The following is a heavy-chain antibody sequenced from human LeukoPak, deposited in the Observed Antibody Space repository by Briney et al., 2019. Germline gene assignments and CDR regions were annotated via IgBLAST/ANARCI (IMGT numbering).Heavy chain of an antibody. V-gene: IGHV3-30*02. CDR3: AKSSWFDSFDY. CDR2: IRYDGSNK. Sequence: GGSLRLSCAASGFTFSSYGMHWVRQAPGKGLEWVAFIRYDGSNKYYAESVKGRFTISRDNSKYTVYLQMNSLRAEDTAVYYCAKSSWFDSFDYWGQGTLVTVSP. D-gene: IGHD6-13*01. CDR1: GFTFSSYG. J-gene: IGHJ4*02.